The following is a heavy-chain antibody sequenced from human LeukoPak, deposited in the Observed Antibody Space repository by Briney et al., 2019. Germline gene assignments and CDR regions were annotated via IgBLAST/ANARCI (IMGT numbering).Heavy chain of an antibody. D-gene: IGHD1-26*01. J-gene: IGHJ5*02. CDR1: GGTLNSHI. CDR3: TRVNLRGSQYNWFDP. CDR2: ITPIIDTA. V-gene: IGHV1-69*08. Sequence: SVKVSCKTSGGTLNSHIFSWVRQAPGQGLEWMGKITPIIDTAKYSQKFQGRVTITADKSTTTVYMELSSLKSGDTAVYYCTRVNLRGSQYNWFDPWGQGTLVTVSS.